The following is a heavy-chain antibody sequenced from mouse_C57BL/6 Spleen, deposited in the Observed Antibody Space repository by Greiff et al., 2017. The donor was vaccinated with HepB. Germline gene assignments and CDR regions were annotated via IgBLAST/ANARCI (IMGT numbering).Heavy chain of an antibody. CDR1: GYTFTSYW. Sequence: QVQLKQPGAELVRPGSSVKLSCKASGYTFTSYWMHWVKQRPIQGLEWIGNIDPSDSETHYNQKFKDKATLTVDKSSSTAYMQLSSLTSEDSAVYYCARSGYLSYFDYWGQGTTLTVSS. J-gene: IGHJ2*01. CDR3: ARSGYLSYFDY. V-gene: IGHV1-52*01. D-gene: IGHD5-1*01. CDR2: IDPSDSET.